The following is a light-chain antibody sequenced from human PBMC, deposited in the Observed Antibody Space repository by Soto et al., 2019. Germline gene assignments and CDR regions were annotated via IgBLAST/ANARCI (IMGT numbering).Light chain of an antibody. CDR3: SSYTSSSPYV. Sequence: QSVLTQPPSASGSPGQSVPISCTGSSSDIGSYKYVSWYQQHPGKAPNLIIYEVNERPSGVPDRFSGSKSGNTASLTISGLQAEDEADYYCSSYTSSSPYVFGTGTKVTVL. CDR2: EVN. V-gene: IGLV2-8*01. CDR1: SSDIGSYKY. J-gene: IGLJ1*01.